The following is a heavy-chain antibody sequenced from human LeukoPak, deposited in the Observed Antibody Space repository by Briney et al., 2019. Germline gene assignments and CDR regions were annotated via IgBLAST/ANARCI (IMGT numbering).Heavy chain of an antibody. Sequence: GGSLRLSGAASGFTFSSYAMSWVGQAPGKGLEWVSAISGSGGSTYYADSVKGRFTISRDNSKNTLYLQMNSLRAEDTAVYYCAKDPPRWGTMIVVVTPDWGQGTLVTVSS. CDR3: AKDPPRWGTMIVVVTPD. CDR2: ISGSGGST. J-gene: IGHJ4*02. D-gene: IGHD3-22*01. CDR1: GFTFSSYA. V-gene: IGHV3-23*01.